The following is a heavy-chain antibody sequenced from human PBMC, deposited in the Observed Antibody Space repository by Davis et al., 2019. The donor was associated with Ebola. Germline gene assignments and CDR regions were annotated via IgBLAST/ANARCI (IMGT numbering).Heavy chain of an antibody. V-gene: IGHV1-69*04. CDR1: GGTFTNYA. Sequence: SVKVSCKTFGGTFTNYAVNWVRQAPGQGLEWMGRIIPVVDTKDYAQKFQGRVTLTADKATNTAYMELSGLRFDDTAVYYCARGKWFDPWGQGTLVSVTS. J-gene: IGHJ5*02. CDR3: ARGKWFDP. CDR2: IIPVVDTK.